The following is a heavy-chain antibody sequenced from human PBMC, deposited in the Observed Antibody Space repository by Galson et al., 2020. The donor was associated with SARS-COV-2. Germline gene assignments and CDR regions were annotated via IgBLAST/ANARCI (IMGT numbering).Heavy chain of an antibody. CDR1: GFTFSSYA. CDR3: AKAMGSLLLWFGELLFSGMDV. V-gene: IGHV3-23*01. Sequence: GGSLRLSCAASGFTFSSYAMSWVRQAPGKGLEWVLAISGSGGSTYYADSVKGRFTISRDNSKNTLYLQMNSLRAEDTAVYYCAKAMGSLLLWFGELLFSGMDVWGQGTTVTVSS. J-gene: IGHJ6*02. CDR2: ISGSGGST. D-gene: IGHD3-10*01.